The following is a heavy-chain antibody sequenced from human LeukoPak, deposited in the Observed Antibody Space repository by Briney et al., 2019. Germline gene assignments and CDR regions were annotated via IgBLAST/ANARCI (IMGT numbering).Heavy chain of an antibody. CDR3: ARASYYYGSGSFDY. Sequence: PSETLSLTCTVSGGSISSGDYYWSWIRQPPGKGLEWIGYIYYSGSTNYNPSLKSRVTISVDTSKNQFSLKLSSVTAADTAVYYCARASYYYGSGSFDYWGQGTLVTVSS. CDR1: GGSISSGDYY. D-gene: IGHD3-10*01. CDR2: IYYSGST. V-gene: IGHV4-30-4*01. J-gene: IGHJ4*02.